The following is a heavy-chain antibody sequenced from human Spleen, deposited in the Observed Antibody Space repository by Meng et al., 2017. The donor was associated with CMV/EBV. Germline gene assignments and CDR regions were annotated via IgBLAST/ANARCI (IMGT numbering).Heavy chain of an antibody. D-gene: IGHD6-13*01. CDR2: ISGSAGTT. V-gene: IGHV3-23*01. CDR1: GFTFSSYA. Sequence: GFTFSSYAMSWVRQAPGKGLEWVSGISGSAGTTYYADSVKGRFTISRDNSKDTLYLQMNSLRAEDTAVYYCAKSEGGLKAAAGTFDYWGQGTLVTVSS. J-gene: IGHJ4*02. CDR3: AKSEGGLKAAAGTFDY.